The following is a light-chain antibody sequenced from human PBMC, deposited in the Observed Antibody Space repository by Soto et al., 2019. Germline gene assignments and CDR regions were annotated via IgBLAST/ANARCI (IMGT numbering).Light chain of an antibody. CDR3: QQYGSSPQVT. CDR2: GAS. Sequence: EIVLTQSPGTLSLSPGERATLSCRASQSVSSSYLAWYQQKPGQAPRLLIYGASSRATGIPDRFSGSGSGTDFTLPISRLEPEDFAVYYCQQYGSSPQVTFGGGTKVAIK. CDR1: QSVSSSY. V-gene: IGKV3-20*01. J-gene: IGKJ4*01.